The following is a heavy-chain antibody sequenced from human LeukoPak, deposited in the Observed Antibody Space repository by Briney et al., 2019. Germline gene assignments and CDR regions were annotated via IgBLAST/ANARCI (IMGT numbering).Heavy chain of an antibody. CDR1: GGSISSYY. D-gene: IGHD5-24*01. Sequence: PSETLSLTCTVSGGSISSYYWSWIRQPPGKGLEWIGYIYYSGSTNYNPSLKSRVTISVDTSKNQFSLKLSSVTAADTAVYHCARGGRDGYNSREFDYWGQGTLVTVSS. V-gene: IGHV4-59*01. J-gene: IGHJ4*02. CDR2: IYYSGST. CDR3: ARGGRDGYNSREFDY.